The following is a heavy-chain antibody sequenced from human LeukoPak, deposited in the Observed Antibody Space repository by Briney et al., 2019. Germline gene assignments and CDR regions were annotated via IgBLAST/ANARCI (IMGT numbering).Heavy chain of an antibody. J-gene: IGHJ5*02. Sequence: ASVKVSCKASGYTFTSYGISWVRQAPGQGLEWMGWISAYNGNTNYAQKLQGRVTMTTDTSTSTAYMELRSLRSDDTAVYYCARPYGSGSHGPGFFDPWGQGTLVTVSS. D-gene: IGHD3-10*01. CDR1: GYTFTSYG. CDR3: ARPYGSGSHGPGFFDP. V-gene: IGHV1-18*01. CDR2: ISAYNGNT.